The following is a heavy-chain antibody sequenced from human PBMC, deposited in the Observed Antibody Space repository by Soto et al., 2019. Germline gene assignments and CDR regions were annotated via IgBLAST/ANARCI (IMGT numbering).Heavy chain of an antibody. CDR3: AKGAVAGTPTSYYYYGMDV. J-gene: IGHJ6*02. D-gene: IGHD6-19*01. V-gene: IGHV1-69*12. CDR2: IIPIFGTV. CDR1: VGTFRTYA. Sequence: QVQLLQSGAEVKKPGSSVRVSCEASVGTFRTYAISWVRQAPGQGLEWMGEIIPIFGTVNYAQRFQGRVTITADESTTTVYMDLRSLRSEDTAVYYCAKGAVAGTPTSYYYYGMDVWGQGTTVTVSS.